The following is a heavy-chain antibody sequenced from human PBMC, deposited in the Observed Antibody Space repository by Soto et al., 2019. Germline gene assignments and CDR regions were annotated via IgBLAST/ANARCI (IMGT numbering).Heavy chain of an antibody. CDR3: AIDYPGLVGSTDKDF. V-gene: IGHV3-23*01. Sequence: PGGSLRLSCAASGFTFSSYAMRWVRQAPGKGLEWVSAISGSGGSTYYADSVKGRFTISRDNSKNTLYLHMNSLRAEDTAVYYWAIDYPGLVGSTDKDFWGQGTLVTVSS. CDR1: GFTFSSYA. CDR2: ISGSGGST. J-gene: IGHJ4*02. D-gene: IGHD1-26*01.